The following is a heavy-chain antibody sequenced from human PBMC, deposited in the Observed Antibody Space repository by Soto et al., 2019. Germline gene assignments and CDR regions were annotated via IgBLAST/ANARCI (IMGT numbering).Heavy chain of an antibody. CDR2: IYPDDSET. J-gene: IGHJ5*02. V-gene: IGHV5-51*01. CDR3: ARGVYNYGIGEYGYNWFDP. Sequence: HGESLKISCKGSGYSFTSYWIGWVRQMPGRGLEWMGIIYPDDSETRYSPSFQGQVTISADKSISTAYLQWSSLKASDAAMYYCARGVYNYGIGEYGYNWFDPWGQGTLVTVSS. CDR1: GYSFTSYW. D-gene: IGHD5-18*01.